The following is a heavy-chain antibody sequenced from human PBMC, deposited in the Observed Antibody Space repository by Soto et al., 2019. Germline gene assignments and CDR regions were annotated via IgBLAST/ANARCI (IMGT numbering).Heavy chain of an antibody. CDR1: GYTFTSYD. CDR3: SSSYYDPSRYYYYAMDV. Sequence: QVQLVQSGAEVKKPGASVKVSCKASGYTFTSYDINWVRQATGQGLEWMGWMNPNSGNTGYAQKVQGRATMTSTPSIRTAHMDLSSLRSEDTAVYYSSSSYYDPSRYYYYAMDVLGQPTTVTVSS. D-gene: IGHD3-3*01. V-gene: IGHV1-8*01. J-gene: IGHJ6*02. CDR2: MNPNSGNT.